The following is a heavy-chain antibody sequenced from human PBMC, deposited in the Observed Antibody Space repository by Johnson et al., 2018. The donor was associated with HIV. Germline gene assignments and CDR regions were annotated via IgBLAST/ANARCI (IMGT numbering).Heavy chain of an antibody. CDR1: GFTFDDYV. J-gene: IGHJ3*02. D-gene: IGHD4-11*01. CDR2: ISWNSGSR. Sequence: VQLVESGGGLVQPGRSLRLSCAASGFTFDDYVMHWARQAPGKGLAWVSGISWNSGSRDFADYVKGRFTISRDNAKNSLYLQMKSLRAEDTALYYCAKGWTTVTTRLDAFDIWCQWTMVTVSS. CDR3: AKGWTTVTTRLDAFDI. V-gene: IGHV3-9*01.